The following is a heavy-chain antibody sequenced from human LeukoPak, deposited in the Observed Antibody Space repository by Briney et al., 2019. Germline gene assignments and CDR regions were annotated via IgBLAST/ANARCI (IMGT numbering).Heavy chain of an antibody. V-gene: IGHV3-21*01. Sequence: NTGGSLRLSCAASGFTFSSYSMNWVRQAPGKGLEWVSSISSSSSYIYYADSVKGRFTISRDNAKNSLYLQMNSLRAEDTAVYYCASLSSWDNWFDPWGQGTLVTVSS. CDR1: GFTFSSYS. D-gene: IGHD7-27*01. CDR2: ISSSSSYI. J-gene: IGHJ5*02. CDR3: ASLSSWDNWFDP.